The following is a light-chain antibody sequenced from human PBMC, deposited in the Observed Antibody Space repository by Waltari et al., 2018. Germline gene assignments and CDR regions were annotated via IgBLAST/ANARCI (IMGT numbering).Light chain of an antibody. J-gene: IGKJ2*03. CDR2: LGF. CDR1: QSLLNSDGYTH. V-gene: IGKV2-28*01. CDR3: MQSLQTPFS. Sequence: DLVVTQTPLSLPVTPGEPASISCRSSQSLLNSDGYTHLHWFLQKPGQSPHLLIYLGFNRASGVQDRVSGSGSGTHFTLTVSRVEAEDVGVYYCMQSLQTPFSFGQGTKVEMK.